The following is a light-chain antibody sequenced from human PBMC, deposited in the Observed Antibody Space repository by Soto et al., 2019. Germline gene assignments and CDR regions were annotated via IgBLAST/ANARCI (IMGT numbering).Light chain of an antibody. V-gene: IGKV1-9*01. Sequence: IQLTQSPSSLSASVGDRVTVTCRASQDINKFLAWFQQKLGKAPNLLIFSASTLQSAVPSRFSGGGSGPDFTLTIDSMQPEDFATYYCQQLKTYPYTFGQGTKLEIK. CDR3: QQLKTYPYT. CDR1: QDINKF. J-gene: IGKJ2*01. CDR2: SAS.